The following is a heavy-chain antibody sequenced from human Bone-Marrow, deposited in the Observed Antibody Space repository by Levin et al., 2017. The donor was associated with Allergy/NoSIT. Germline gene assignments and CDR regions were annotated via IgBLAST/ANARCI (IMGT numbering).Heavy chain of an antibody. CDR1: GFTFSSYW. J-gene: IGHJ4*02. V-gene: IGHV3-7*01. CDR2: IKQDGSEK. Sequence: GGSLRLSCAASGFTFSSYWMSWVRQAPGKGLEWVANIKQDGSEKYYVDSVKGRFTISRDNAKNSLYLQMNSLRAEDTAVYYCARGPVDQYCSGGSCYSFGYWGQGTLVTVSS. D-gene: IGHD2-15*01. CDR3: ARGPVDQYCSGGSCYSFGY.